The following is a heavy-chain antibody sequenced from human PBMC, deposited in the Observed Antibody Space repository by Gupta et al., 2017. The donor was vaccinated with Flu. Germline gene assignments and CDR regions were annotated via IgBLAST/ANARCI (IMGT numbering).Heavy chain of an antibody. CDR1: GFPFRIYS. CDR3: ARDKKQQLPFDY. J-gene: IGHJ4*02. CDR2: ISSSSSYI. Sequence: EVQLVESGGGLVKPGGSLRLSCAASGFPFRIYSMNWVRQAPGTGLGWVSSISSSSSYIYYADSVNGRFTISRDNAKNSLYLQMNSLRAEDTAVYYCARDKKQQLPFDYWGQGTLVTVSS. D-gene: IGHD6-13*01. V-gene: IGHV3-21*01.